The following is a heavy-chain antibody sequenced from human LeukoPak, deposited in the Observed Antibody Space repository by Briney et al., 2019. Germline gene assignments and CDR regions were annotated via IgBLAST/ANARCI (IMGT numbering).Heavy chain of an antibody. D-gene: IGHD6-13*01. V-gene: IGHV4-59*01. CDR2: IYYSGST. J-gene: IGHJ6*02. CDR3: ARSAYSSSWYRGENYYYYGMDV. CDR1: GGSISSYY. Sequence: SETLSLTCTVSGGSISSYYWSWIRQPPGKGLEWIGYIYYSGSTNYNPSLKSRVTISVDTSKNQFSLKLSSVTAADTAVYYCARSAYSSSWYRGENYYYYGMDVWGQGTTVTVSS.